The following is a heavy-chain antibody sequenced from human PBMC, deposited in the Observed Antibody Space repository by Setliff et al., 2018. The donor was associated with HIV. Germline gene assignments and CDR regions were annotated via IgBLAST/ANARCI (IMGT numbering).Heavy chain of an antibody. D-gene: IGHD2-15*01. CDR3: TTKGRDVYTLEAPG. CDR2: IRSKTDGATA. J-gene: IGHJ4*02. V-gene: IGHV3-15*01. CDR1: GFTFGDYA. Sequence: PGESLKISCTASGFTFGDYAMSWVRQAPGKGLEWVSAIRSKTDGATADYAAPVKGRFTISRDDSKNMLYLQMNSLETEDTAVYYCTTKGRDVYTLEAPGWGQGTLVTVSS.